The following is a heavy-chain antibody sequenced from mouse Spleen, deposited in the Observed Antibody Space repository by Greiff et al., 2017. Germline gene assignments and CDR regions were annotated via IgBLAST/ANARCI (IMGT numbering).Heavy chain of an antibody. CDR2: IDPSDSET. J-gene: IGHJ4*01. D-gene: IGHD4-1*01. CDR3: ARWSLNWDGMDY. CDR1: GYTFPSYW. Sequence: QVQLQQPGAELVRPGSSVKLSCKASGYTFPSYWMHWVKQRPIQGLEWIGNIDPSDSETHYNQKFKDKATLTVDKSSSTAYMQLSSLTSEDSAVYFCARWSLNWDGMDYWGQGTSVTVSS. V-gene: IGHV1-52*01.